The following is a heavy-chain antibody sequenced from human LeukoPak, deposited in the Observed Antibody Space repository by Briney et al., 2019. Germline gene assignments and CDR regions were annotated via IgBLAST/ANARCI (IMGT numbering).Heavy chain of an antibody. Sequence: GGSLRLSCAASGFTFSSYAMSWVRQAPGKGLEWVSTISGSGVNTYYADSVRGRFTISRDNSKNTYLQMNSLRAEDTAAYYCAKDSRSTLPRGSLDYWGQGTLVTVSS. CDR3: AKDSRSTLPRGSLDY. CDR1: GFTFSSYA. V-gene: IGHV3-23*01. J-gene: IGHJ4*02. CDR2: ISGSGVNT. D-gene: IGHD2-21*02.